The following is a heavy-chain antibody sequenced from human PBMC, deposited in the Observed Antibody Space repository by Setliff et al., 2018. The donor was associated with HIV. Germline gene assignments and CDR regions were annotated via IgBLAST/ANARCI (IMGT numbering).Heavy chain of an antibody. J-gene: IGHJ4*02. D-gene: IGHD3-22*01. Sequence: GSLRLSCAASGFTFNDYYMSWIRQAPGKGLEWLSDISSSATSIYYADSVKGRFTISRDNAKNSLYLQLNSLRAEDTAVYYCARLVTYNYDSSAYYPDSWGQGTLVTVSS. CDR2: ISSSATSI. CDR3: ARLVTYNYDSSAYYPDS. V-gene: IGHV3-11*01. CDR1: GFTFNDYY.